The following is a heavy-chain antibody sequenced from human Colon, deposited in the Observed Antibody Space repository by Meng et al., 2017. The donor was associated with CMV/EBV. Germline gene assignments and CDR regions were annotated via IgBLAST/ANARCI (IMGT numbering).Heavy chain of an antibody. V-gene: IGHV1-2*02. Sequence: QVRVVPAGDGVRQPGASVTVSLKAFGYSFTGYSIHWVRQAPGQGLEWMGWMDPTTGRTDYAQKFQGTVTMTRDTSISTAYLELSRLTSDDTAVYYCASHSSYVWGSHHWGQGTLVTVSS. CDR1: GYSFTGYS. CDR2: MDPTTGRT. J-gene: IGHJ1*01. D-gene: IGHD3-16*01. CDR3: ASHSSYVWGSHH.